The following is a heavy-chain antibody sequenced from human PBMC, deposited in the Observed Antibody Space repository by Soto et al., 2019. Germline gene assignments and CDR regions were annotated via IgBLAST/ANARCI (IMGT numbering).Heavy chain of an antibody. D-gene: IGHD1-1*01. CDR3: ASFPGNEKEPFDY. CDR2: IWYDGSNK. J-gene: IGHJ4*02. Sequence: GGSLRLSCAASGFTFSSYGMHWVRQAPGKGLEWVAVIWYDGSNKYYADSVKGRFTISRDNSKNTLYLQMNSLRAEDTAVYYCASFPGNEKEPFDYWGQGTLVTVSS. V-gene: IGHV3-33*01. CDR1: GFTFSSYG.